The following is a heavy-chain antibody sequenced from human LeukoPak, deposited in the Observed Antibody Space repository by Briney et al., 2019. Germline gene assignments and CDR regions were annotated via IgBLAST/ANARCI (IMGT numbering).Heavy chain of an antibody. CDR2: INPNSGGT. V-gene: IGHV1-2*02. J-gene: IGHJ6*02. CDR1: GYTFTGYY. D-gene: IGHD4-17*01. Sequence: ASVKVSCKASGYTFTGYYMHWVRQAPGQGLEWMGWINPNSGGTNYAQKFQGRVTMTRDTSISTAYMELSRLRSDDTAVYYCAREEGSTVTGSPYYYYYGMDVWGQGTTVTVSS. CDR3: AREEGSTVTGSPYYYYYGMDV.